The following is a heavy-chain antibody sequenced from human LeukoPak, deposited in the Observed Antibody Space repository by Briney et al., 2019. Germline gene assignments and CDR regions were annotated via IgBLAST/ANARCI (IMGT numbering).Heavy chain of an antibody. CDR1: GDSVSSNSAA. D-gene: IGHD3-22*01. CDR3: ARSAAMPYYDSSGYYPGDAFDI. V-gene: IGHV6-1*01. J-gene: IGHJ3*02. CDR2: TYYRSKWYN. Sequence: SQTLSLTCAISGDSVSSNSAAWNWIRQSPSRGLEWLGRTYYRSKWYNDYAVSVKSRITVNPDTSKNQFSLQLNSVTPEDTAVYYCARSAAMPYYDSSGYYPGDAFDIWGQGTMVTVSS.